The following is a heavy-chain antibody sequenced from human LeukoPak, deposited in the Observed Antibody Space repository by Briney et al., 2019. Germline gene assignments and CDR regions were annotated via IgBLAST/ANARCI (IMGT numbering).Heavy chain of an antibody. CDR1: GGSFSGYY. D-gene: IGHD2-21*02. CDR3: ASGAVVTAIPEYFQH. V-gene: IGHV4-34*01. J-gene: IGHJ1*01. CDR2: INHSGST. Sequence: SETLSLTCAVYGGSFSGYYWSWIRQPPGKGLEWIGEINHSGSTNYNPSLKSRVTISVDTSKNQFSLKLSSVTAADTAVYYCASGAVVTAIPEYFQHWGQGTLVTVSS.